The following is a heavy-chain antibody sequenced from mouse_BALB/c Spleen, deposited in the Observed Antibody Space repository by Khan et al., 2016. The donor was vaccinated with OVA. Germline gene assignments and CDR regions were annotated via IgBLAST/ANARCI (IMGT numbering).Heavy chain of an antibody. V-gene: IGHV1S29*02. CDR3: VRSGYGSFAY. CDR1: GYIFTDYI. J-gene: IGHJ3*01. CDR2: IFPNNGDT. Sequence: VQLQQSGPELVKPGASVKISCRASGYIFTDYILDWVKQSHGKSLEWIGYIFPNNGDTGYKQKFKTKATLNVDISSSTAYMELRSLTSEDSAVYYCVRSGYGSFAYWGQVTLVPVSA. D-gene: IGHD1-2*01.